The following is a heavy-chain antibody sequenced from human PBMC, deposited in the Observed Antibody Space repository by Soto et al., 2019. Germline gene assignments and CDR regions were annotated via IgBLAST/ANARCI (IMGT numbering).Heavy chain of an antibody. V-gene: IGHV1-3*05. D-gene: IGHD2-21*02. CDR3: ARSIVVVTALDY. CDR1: GYTFTSYA. CDR2: INAGNGNT. Sequence: QVQLVQSGAEEKKPGASVKVYCKASGYTFTSYAMHWVRQAPGQRPEWMGWINAGNGNTKYSQEFQARDTITRDTSASTAYMELRSLRSEDTAVYYCARSIVVVTALDYWGQGTLVTVSS. J-gene: IGHJ4*02.